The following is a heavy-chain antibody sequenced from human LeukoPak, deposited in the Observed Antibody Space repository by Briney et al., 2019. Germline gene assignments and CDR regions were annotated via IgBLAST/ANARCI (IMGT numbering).Heavy chain of an antibody. CDR3: ARAPGTPVLRYFEGYYFDY. J-gene: IGHJ4*02. CDR1: GFTFSSYS. D-gene: IGHD3-9*01. Sequence: GGSLRLSCAASGFTFSSYSMNWVGQAPGKRLEWVSSISSSSSTIYYADSVKGRFTISRDNAKNSMYLQMNSLRAEDTAVYYCARAPGTPVLRYFEGYYFDYWGQGTLVTVSS. CDR2: ISSSSSTI. V-gene: IGHV3-48*01.